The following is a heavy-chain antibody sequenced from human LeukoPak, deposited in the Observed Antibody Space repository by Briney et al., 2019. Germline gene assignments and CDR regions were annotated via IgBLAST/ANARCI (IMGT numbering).Heavy chain of an antibody. Sequence: GASVKVSCKASGYTFTGYYMHWVRQAPGQGLEWMGWINPNSGGTNYAQKFQGRVTMTRDTSISTAYMELSRLRSDDTAVYYCARDGRVYYYDSSGASWGQGTLVTVSS. V-gene: IGHV1-2*02. CDR3: ARDGRVYYYDSSGAS. CDR2: INPNSGGT. CDR1: GYTFTGYY. D-gene: IGHD3-22*01. J-gene: IGHJ5*02.